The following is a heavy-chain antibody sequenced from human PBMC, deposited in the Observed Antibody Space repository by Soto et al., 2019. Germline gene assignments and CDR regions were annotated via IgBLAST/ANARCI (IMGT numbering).Heavy chain of an antibody. J-gene: IGHJ4*02. D-gene: IGHD1-7*01. CDR1: GFTFSSHA. Sequence: GGSLRLSCAASGFTFSSHAMHWVRQAPGKGLEWVAVISYDGSVRYFADSVKGRFTISRDNSENTLYLQMNSLTAEDTAMYYCARDLNWNFILNYWGQGTLVSVYS. CDR2: ISYDGSVR. V-gene: IGHV3-30*04. CDR3: ARDLNWNFILNY.